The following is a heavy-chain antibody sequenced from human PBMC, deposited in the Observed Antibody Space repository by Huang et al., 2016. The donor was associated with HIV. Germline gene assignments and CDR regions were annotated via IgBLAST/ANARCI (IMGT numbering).Heavy chain of an antibody. CDR3: ARALSGNFLSTMDV. CDR2: MNPKSGNT. D-gene: IGHD1-26*01. V-gene: IGHV1-8*01. CDR1: GYTFNNYD. J-gene: IGHJ6*02. Sequence: QVHLVQSGAEVKKPGASVKVSCKASGYTFNNYDINWVRQATGQGLEWRGWMNPKSGNTGYLQKLQGRVIMTRNTSISTAYMELSGLRSEDTAVYYCARALSGNFLSTMDVWGQGTTVTV.